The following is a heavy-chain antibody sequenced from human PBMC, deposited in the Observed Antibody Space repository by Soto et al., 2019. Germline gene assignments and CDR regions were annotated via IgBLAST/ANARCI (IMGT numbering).Heavy chain of an antibody. J-gene: IGHJ6*02. V-gene: IGHV5-10-1*01. CDR3: ARAEATMVRGVGPYYYSGMDV. CDR2: IDPSDSYT. D-gene: IGHD3-10*01. Sequence: GESLRISSQDSGYSVTSYWRSWVCHMRGKSPAFIVRIDPSDSYTNYSPSFQGHVTISADKSISTAYLQWSSLKASDTAMYYCARAEATMVRGVGPYYYSGMDVWGQGTTVTVSS. CDR1: GYSVTSYW.